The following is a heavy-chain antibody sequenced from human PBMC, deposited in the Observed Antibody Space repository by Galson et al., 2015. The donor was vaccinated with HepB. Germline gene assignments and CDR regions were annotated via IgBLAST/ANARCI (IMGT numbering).Heavy chain of an antibody. Sequence: SVKVSCKASGGTFSSYAISWVRQAPGQGLEWMGGIIPIFGTANYAQKFQGRVTITADESTSTAYMELSSLRSEDTAVYYCARENNCGGDCYSRNTYGMDVWGQGTTVTVSS. CDR1: GGTFSSYA. CDR3: ARENNCGGDCYSRNTYGMDV. J-gene: IGHJ6*02. CDR2: IIPIFGTA. D-gene: IGHD2-21*02. V-gene: IGHV1-69*13.